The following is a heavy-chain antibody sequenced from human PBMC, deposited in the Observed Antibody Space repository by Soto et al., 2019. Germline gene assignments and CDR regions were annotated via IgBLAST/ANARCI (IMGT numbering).Heavy chain of an antibody. CDR1: GFTFSSYA. CDR3: AKDKWLDRYYFDY. D-gene: IGHD6-19*01. Sequence: EVQLLESGGGLVQPGGSLRLSCAASGFTFSSYAMSWVRQAPGKGLEWVSAISGSGGSTYYADSVKGRFTIPRDNSKNTLYLQMNSLRAEDTAVYYCAKDKWLDRYYFDYWGQGTLVTVSS. V-gene: IGHV3-23*01. CDR2: ISGSGGST. J-gene: IGHJ4*01.